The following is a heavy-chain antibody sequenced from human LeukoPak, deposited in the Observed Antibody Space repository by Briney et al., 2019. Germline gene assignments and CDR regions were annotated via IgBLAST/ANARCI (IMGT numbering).Heavy chain of an antibody. Sequence: GASVKVSCKASGYTFTGYYMHWVRQAPGQGLEWMGWINPNSGGTNYAQKFQGRVTMTRDTSISTAYMELSRLRSDDTAVYYCARARIWFGELNQSDYYYYMDVWGKGTTVTVFS. CDR3: ARARIWFGELNQSDYYYYMDV. CDR2: INPNSGGT. V-gene: IGHV1-2*02. J-gene: IGHJ6*03. D-gene: IGHD3-10*01. CDR1: GYTFTGYY.